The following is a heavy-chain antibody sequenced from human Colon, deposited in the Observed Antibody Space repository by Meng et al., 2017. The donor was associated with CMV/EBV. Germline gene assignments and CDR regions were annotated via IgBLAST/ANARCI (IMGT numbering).Heavy chain of an antibody. V-gene: IGHV3-23*01. CDR2: ISGSGGTR. Sequence: GGSLRLSCTASGFTFSNYAMSWVRQAPGKGLEWVSAISGSGGTRDYADSVKGRFTMSRDNSENTLYLQMNSLRDEDTAVYYCAKDLYSGSYNIWGQGNFGHRLL. CDR3: AKDLYSGSYNI. D-gene: IGHD1-26*01. CDR1: GFTFSNYA. J-gene: IGHJ3*02.